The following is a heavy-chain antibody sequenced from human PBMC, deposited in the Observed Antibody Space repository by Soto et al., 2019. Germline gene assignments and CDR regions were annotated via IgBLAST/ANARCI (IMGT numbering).Heavy chain of an antibody. CDR1: GGSISSSSYY. CDR3: ARPHYGSGSYYNMGGFDY. J-gene: IGHJ4*02. D-gene: IGHD3-10*01. CDR2: IYYSGST. V-gene: IGHV4-39*01. Sequence: PSETLSLTCTVSGGSISSSSYYWGWIRQPPGKGLEWIGSIYYSGSTYYNPSLKSRVTISVDTSKNQFSLKLSSVTAADTAVYYCARPHYGSGSYYNMGGFDYWGQGTLVTVSS.